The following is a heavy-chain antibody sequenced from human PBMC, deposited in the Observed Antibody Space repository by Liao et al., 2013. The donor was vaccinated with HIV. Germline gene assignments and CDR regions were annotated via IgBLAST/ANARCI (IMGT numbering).Heavy chain of an antibody. Sequence: QVQLQESGPGLVKPSETLSLTCTVSGTSIWNVTYHWGWIRQPPGKGLEWIGTIFYSGSTYYNPSLKSRVTISMDKSKNHLSLTLTSVTAADTAIYFCARDAPRGDWFDPWGQGTLVTVSS. CDR1: GTSIWNVTYH. CDR2: IFYSGST. V-gene: IGHV4-39*07. CDR3: ARDAPRGDWFDP. J-gene: IGHJ5*02. D-gene: IGHD5-24*01.